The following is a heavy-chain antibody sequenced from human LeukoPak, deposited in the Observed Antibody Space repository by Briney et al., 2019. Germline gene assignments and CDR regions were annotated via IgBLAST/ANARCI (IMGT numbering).Heavy chain of an antibody. CDR1: GYSFTSYW. Sequence: GESLKISCKGSGYSFTSYWIGWARQMPGKGLEWMGIIYPGDSDTRYSPSFQGQVTTSADKSISTAYLQWSSLKASDTAMYYCASGIAVAGIGLDVWGQGTTVTVSS. CDR3: ASGIAVAGIGLDV. D-gene: IGHD6-19*01. J-gene: IGHJ6*02. CDR2: IYPGDSDT. V-gene: IGHV5-51*01.